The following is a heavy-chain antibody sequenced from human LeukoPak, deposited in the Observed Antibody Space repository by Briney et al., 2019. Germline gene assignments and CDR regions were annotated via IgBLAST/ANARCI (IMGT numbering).Heavy chain of an antibody. Sequence: ASVKVSCKASGYTFTTYYMHWVRQAPGQGLEWMGIINPSGGSTSYAHKFQGRVTMTRDTSTSTVYMELSSLGSEDTAVYYCARETFIAVGMDVWGQGTTVTVSS. V-gene: IGHV1-46*01. CDR2: INPSGGST. D-gene: IGHD6-19*01. CDR3: ARETFIAVGMDV. CDR1: GYTFTTYY. J-gene: IGHJ6*02.